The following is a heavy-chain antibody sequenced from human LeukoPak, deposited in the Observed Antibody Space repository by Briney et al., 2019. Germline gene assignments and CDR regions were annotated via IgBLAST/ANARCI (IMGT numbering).Heavy chain of an antibody. V-gene: IGHV4-4*02. J-gene: IGHJ4*02. CDR2: IYTSGST. Sequence: SETLSLTCAVSGGSISNNNWWNWVRQPPGKGLEWIGLIYTSGSTNYNPSLKSRVTILLDTSKNQFSLRLNSVTAADTAVYFCARQFQYWGQGTPVTVSS. CDR1: GGSISNNNW. CDR3: ARQFQY. D-gene: IGHD5-24*01.